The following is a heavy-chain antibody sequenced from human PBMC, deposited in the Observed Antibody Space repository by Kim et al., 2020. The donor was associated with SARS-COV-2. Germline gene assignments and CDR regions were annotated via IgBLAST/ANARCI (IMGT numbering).Heavy chain of an antibody. V-gene: IGHV1-3*01. Sequence: ASVKVSCKTSGYTFTRDSIHWVRQAPGQGLEWMGAIDCGDGYTKYSEKFQGRVTFTRDTSASTAYMELSGLRSEDSAVFYCLGGDYFDYWGQSTPVTVSS. CDR1: GYTFTRDS. D-gene: IGHD2-21*01. CDR2: IDCGDGYT. CDR3: LGGDYFDY. J-gene: IGHJ4*02.